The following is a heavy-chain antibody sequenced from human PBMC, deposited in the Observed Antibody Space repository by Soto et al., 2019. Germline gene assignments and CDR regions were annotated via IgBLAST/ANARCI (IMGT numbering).Heavy chain of an antibody. CDR1: GFTFSSYW. D-gene: IGHD5-12*01. CDR2: IKQDGSEK. Sequence: PGGSLRLSCAASGFTFSSYWMSWVRQAPGKGLEWVANIKQDGSEKYYVDSVKGRFTISRDNAKNSLYLQMNSLRAEDTAVYYCARVPHSGYDSYYFDYWGQGTLVTVSS. V-gene: IGHV3-7*01. CDR3: ARVPHSGYDSYYFDY. J-gene: IGHJ4*02.